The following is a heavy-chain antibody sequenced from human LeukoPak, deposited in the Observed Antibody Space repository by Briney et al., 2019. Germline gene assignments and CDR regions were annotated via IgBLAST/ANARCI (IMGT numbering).Heavy chain of an antibody. CDR2: INFDGSTT. Sequence: PGGSLRLSCAASGFTFNNHWMHWVRQAPGKGLVWVSHINFDGSTTTYADSVKGRFTISRDNANNTLFLYVNSLRAEDTAVYYCVRDRLSNDYAHNCFDSWGQGTLVTVSS. CDR3: VRDRLSNDYAHNCFDS. D-gene: IGHD4-17*01. V-gene: IGHV3-74*01. J-gene: IGHJ5*01. CDR1: GFTFNNHW.